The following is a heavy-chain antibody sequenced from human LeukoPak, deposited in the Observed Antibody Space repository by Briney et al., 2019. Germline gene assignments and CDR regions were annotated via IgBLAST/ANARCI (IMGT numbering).Heavy chain of an antibody. CDR1: GGSISSYY. J-gene: IGHJ5*02. Sequence: SETLSLTCTVSGGSISSYYWSWIRQHPGKGLEWIGYIYYSGSTYYNPSLKSRVTISVDTSKNQFSLKLSSVTAADTAVYYCARRGSGSYDGRFDPWGQGTLVTVSS. D-gene: IGHD3-10*01. V-gene: IGHV4-59*06. CDR2: IYYSGST. CDR3: ARRGSGSYDGRFDP.